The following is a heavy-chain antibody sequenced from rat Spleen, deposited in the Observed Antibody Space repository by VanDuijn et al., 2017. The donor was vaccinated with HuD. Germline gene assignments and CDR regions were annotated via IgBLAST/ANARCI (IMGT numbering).Heavy chain of an antibody. CDR1: GFSLASNS. V-gene: IGHV2-1*01. J-gene: IGHJ3*01. CDR2: IWNTGGT. D-gene: IGHD1-4*01. Sequence: QVHLKESGPGLVQPSQTLSLTCTVSGFSLASNSVSWVRQPPGKGLEWMGVIWNTGGTRYNSALKSRLSISRDTSKSQVFLKMNSLQTEDTAIYFCIRESLPGYNSHWFVYWGQGTLVTVSS. CDR3: IRESLPGYNSHWFVY.